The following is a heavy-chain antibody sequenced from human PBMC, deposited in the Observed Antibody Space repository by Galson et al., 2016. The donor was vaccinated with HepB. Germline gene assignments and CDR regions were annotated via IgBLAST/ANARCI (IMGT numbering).Heavy chain of an antibody. Sequence: SVKVSCKASGYTFASYGIAWVRQAPGQGLEWMGWISSYDGNIKYAQKFQGRLTMTIDSSTDTAYMELRSLRSDDTAIYYCARARGNYAYSDYWGQGTLVTVSS. CDR1: GYTFASYG. V-gene: IGHV1-18*01. J-gene: IGHJ4*02. CDR3: ARARGNYAYSDY. D-gene: IGHD4-11*01. CDR2: ISSYDGNI.